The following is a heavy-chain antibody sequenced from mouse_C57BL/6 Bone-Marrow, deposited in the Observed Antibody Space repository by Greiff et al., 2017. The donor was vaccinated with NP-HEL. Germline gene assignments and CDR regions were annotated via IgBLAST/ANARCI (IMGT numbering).Heavy chain of an antibody. CDR1: GYTFTSYW. V-gene: IGHV1-64*01. CDR2: IRPNSGST. CDR3: AGSYDYYYFDY. D-gene: IGHD2-4*01. J-gene: IGHJ2*01. Sequence: QVQLQQPGAELVKPGASVKLSCKASGYTFTSYWMHWVKQRPGQGLEWIGMIRPNSGSTNYNEKFKSKATLTVDKSSSTAYMQLSSLTSEDSAVYYCAGSYDYYYFDYWGQGTTLTVSS.